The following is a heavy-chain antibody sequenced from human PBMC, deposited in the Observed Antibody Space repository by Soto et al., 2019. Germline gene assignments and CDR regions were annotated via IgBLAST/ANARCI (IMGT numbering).Heavy chain of an antibody. CDR1: GFTFTSSA. D-gene: IGHD1-7*01. CDR2: IVVGSGNT. V-gene: IGHV1-58*02. Sequence: ASVKVSCKASGFTFTSSAMQWVRQARGQRLEWIGWIVVGSGNTNYAQKFQERVTITRDMSTSTAYMELSSLRSEDTAVHYCAAFIAPITGTTRRYYYYMDVWGKGTTVTVSS. CDR3: AAFIAPITGTTRRYYYYMDV. J-gene: IGHJ6*03.